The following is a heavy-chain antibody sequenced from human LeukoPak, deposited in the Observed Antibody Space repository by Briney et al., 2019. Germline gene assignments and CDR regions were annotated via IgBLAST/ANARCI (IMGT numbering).Heavy chain of an antibody. J-gene: IGHJ4*02. D-gene: IGHD2-21*02. CDR3: ATNRGVVVTAIDY. CDR2: IIPIFGTA. CDR1: GGTFSSYA. Sequence: AASVKVSCKASGGTFSSYAISWVRQAPGQGLEWMGGIIPIFGTANYAQKFQGRVTITTDESTSTAYMELSSLRSEDTAMYYCATNRGVVVTAIDYWGQGTLVTVSS. V-gene: IGHV1-69*05.